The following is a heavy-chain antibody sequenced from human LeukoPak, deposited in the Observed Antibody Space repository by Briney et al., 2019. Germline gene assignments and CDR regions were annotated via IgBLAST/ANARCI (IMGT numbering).Heavy chain of an antibody. CDR1: GYTFTSYG. CDR2: ISAYNGNT. CDR3: ARENNDYSNFWDDAFDI. V-gene: IGHV1-18*01. J-gene: IGHJ3*02. D-gene: IGHD4-4*01. Sequence: GASVKVSCKASGYTFTSYGISWVRQAPGQGLEWMGWISAYNGNTNYAQKLQGRVTTTTDTSTSTAYMELRSLRSDDTAVYYCARENNDYSNFWDDAFDIWGQGTMVTVSS.